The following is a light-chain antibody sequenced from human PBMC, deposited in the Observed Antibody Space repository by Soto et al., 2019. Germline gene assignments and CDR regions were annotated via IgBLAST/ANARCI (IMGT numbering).Light chain of an antibody. V-gene: IGLV2-14*01. Sequence: QSVLTQPASVSGSPGQSITISCTGTSSDVGGYNYVSWYQQHPGKAPKLMIYEVSNRPSGVSNRFSGSKSGNTASLTISGLQAEDEADYYCFSYAGNSLNYVFGTGTKVTVL. CDR1: SSDVGGYNY. J-gene: IGLJ1*01. CDR3: FSYAGNSLNYV. CDR2: EVS.